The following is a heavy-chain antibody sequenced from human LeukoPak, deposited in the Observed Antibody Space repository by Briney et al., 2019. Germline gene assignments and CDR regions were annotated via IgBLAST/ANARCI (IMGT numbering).Heavy chain of an antibody. Sequence: GASVKVSCKASGFTFSNYGISWVRQAPGQGLEWMGGIIPIFGTANYAQKFQGRVTITADKSTSTAYMELSSLRSEDTAVYYCARGDRVYYDSSGYTDFDYWGQGTLVTVSS. D-gene: IGHD3-22*01. CDR1: GFTFSNYG. J-gene: IGHJ4*02. V-gene: IGHV1-69*06. CDR2: IIPIFGTA. CDR3: ARGDRVYYDSSGYTDFDY.